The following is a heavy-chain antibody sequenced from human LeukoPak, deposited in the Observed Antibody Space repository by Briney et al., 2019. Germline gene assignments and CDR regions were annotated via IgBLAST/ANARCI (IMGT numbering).Heavy chain of an antibody. J-gene: IGHJ1*01. D-gene: IGHD2-2*01. CDR2: IYHSGST. CDR3: ASYIVVVPAAIEYFQH. V-gene: IGHV4-30-2*01. CDR1: GFTFSNYW. Sequence: LRLSCAASGFTFSNYWMTWIRQPPGKGLEWIGYIYHSGSTYYNPSLRSRVTISVDRSKNQFSLKLSSVTAADTAVYYCASYIVVVPAAIEYFQHWGQGTLVTVSS.